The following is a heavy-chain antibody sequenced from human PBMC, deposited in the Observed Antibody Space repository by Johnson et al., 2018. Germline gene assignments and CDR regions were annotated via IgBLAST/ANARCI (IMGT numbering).Heavy chain of an antibody. D-gene: IGHD2/OR15-2a*01. V-gene: IGHV3-73*01. CDR1: GFTFSGSA. Sequence: VQLVQSGGGLVQPGGSLKLSCAASGFTFSGSAMHWVRQASGKGLEWVGRIRSNANSYATAYAASVKGRFTISRDDSKNTAYLQMNSLKTEDTAVYYCARYPRGLRIKYGMDVWGQGATVTVSS. J-gene: IGHJ6*02. CDR2: IRSNANSYAT. CDR3: ARYPRGLRIKYGMDV.